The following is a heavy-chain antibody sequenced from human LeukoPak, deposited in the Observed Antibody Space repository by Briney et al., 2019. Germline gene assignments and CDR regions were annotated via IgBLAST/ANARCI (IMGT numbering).Heavy chain of an antibody. D-gene: IGHD1-26*01. CDR2: IYYSGST. CDR3: ARFPLVSVGATTVIDY. Sequence: SETLSLTCTVSGGSISSYYWSWIRQPPGKGLEWIGYIYYSGSTNYNPSLKSRVTISVDTSKNQFSLKLSSVTAADTAVYYCARFPLVSVGATTVIDYWGQGTLVTVSS. V-gene: IGHV4-59*08. CDR1: GGSISSYY. J-gene: IGHJ4*02.